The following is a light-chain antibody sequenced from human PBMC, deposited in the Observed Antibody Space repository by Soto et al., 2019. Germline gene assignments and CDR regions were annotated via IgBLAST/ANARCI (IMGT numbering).Light chain of an antibody. CDR2: DVS. CDR1: NSDIGGYNY. J-gene: IGLJ3*02. V-gene: IGLV2-11*01. CDR3: CSYAGTSTFWV. Sequence: QSALTQPRSVSGSPGQSVTISCTGTNSDIGGYNYVSWYQQHPGKAPKVMIYDVSRRPSGVPDRFSGSKSGNTASLTISGLQAEDEADYFCCSYAGTSTFWVFGGGTKLTFL.